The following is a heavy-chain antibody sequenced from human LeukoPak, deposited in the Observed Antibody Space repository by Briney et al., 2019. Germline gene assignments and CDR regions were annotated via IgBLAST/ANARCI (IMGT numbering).Heavy chain of an antibody. CDR1: GYTFTNYG. CDR3: ARDKAVTTEVTQHFQH. V-gene: IGHV1-18*01. Sequence: ASVKVSCKASGYTFTNYGISWVRQAPGQGLEWMGRISAYNGYTDYAQKLQFRVTMTTDTSTSTAYMELRSLRSDDTAVYYCARDKAVTTEVTQHFQHWGQGTLVTVSS. J-gene: IGHJ1*01. D-gene: IGHD4-23*01. CDR2: ISAYNGYT.